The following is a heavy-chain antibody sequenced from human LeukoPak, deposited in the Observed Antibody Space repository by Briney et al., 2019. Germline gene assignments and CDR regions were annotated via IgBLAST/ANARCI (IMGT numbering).Heavy chain of an antibody. V-gene: IGHV4-59*11. CDR3: ARDSRGSGSYYIGR. CDR2: IYYSGST. Sequence: SETLPLTCTVSGGSLSIHYWSCIRHPPGKGLEWSGYIYYSGSTNYNPSLKSRVTISVDTCKNQFSLKLSSVTAADTAVYYCARDSRGSGSYYIGRWGQGTLVTVSS. J-gene: IGHJ4*02. CDR1: GGSLSIHY. D-gene: IGHD3-10*01.